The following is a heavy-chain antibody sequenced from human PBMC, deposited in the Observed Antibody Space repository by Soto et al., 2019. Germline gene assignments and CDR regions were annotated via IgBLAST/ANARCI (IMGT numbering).Heavy chain of an antibody. CDR3: ARRYDYIWGSYRTYYYCYMDV. D-gene: IGHD3-16*02. V-gene: IGHV3-21*01. J-gene: IGHJ6*03. CDR2: ISSSSSYI. CDR1: GFTFSSYS. Sequence: EVQLVESGGGLVKPGGSLRLSCAASGFTFSSYSMNWVRQAPGKGLEWVSSISSSSSYIYYAASVKGRFTISRDNAKNSLYLQMNSLRVEDTAVYYCARRYDYIWGSYRTYYYCYMDVWGKGTTVTVSS.